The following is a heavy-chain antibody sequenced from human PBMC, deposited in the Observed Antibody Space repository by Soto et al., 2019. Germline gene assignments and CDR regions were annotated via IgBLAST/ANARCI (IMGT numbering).Heavy chain of an antibody. CDR1: GFTFSDYY. CDR3: ARQDCSGGSCYPYGMDV. CDR2: ISSSSSYT. Sequence: QVQLVESGGGLVKPGGSLRLSCAASGFTFSDYYMSWIRQAPGKGLEWVSYISSSSSYTNYADSVKGRFTISKDNAKNSLYLQMNSLSAEDTAVYYCARQDCSGGSCYPYGMDVWGQGTTVTVSS. J-gene: IGHJ6*02. D-gene: IGHD2-15*01. V-gene: IGHV3-11*06.